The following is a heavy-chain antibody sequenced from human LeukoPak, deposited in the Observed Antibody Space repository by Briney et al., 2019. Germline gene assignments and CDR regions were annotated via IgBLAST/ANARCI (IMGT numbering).Heavy chain of an antibody. CDR2: IKEDGSES. CDR1: GFTFSTYW. CDR3: ARDFGSGNNWFDP. Sequence: GGSLRLSCAASGFTFSTYWMSWLRQAPGKGLEWVINIKEDGSESYSVDSVKGRFTISRDNARNSLYLQMDSLRVEDTAVYYCARDFGSGNNWFDPWGQGTLVTVSS. D-gene: IGHD3-10*01. J-gene: IGHJ5*02. V-gene: IGHV3-7*04.